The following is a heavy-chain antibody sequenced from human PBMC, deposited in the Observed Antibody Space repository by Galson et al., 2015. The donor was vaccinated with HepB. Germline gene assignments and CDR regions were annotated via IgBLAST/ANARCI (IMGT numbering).Heavy chain of an antibody. Sequence: SLRLSCAASGFTFSSYNMNWVRHAPGKGLEWLSYISSSSTGPIYYADPVKGRFTISRDNAKNSLYLQMNSLRDEDTAVYYCARAPTGYGLDVWGQGTTVTVSS. V-gene: IGHV3-48*02. J-gene: IGHJ6*02. CDR2: ISSSSTGPI. CDR1: GFTFSSYN. CDR3: ARAPTGYGLDV.